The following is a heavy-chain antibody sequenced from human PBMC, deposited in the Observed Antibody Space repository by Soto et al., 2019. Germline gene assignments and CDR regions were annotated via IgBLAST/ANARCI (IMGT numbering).Heavy chain of an antibody. D-gene: IGHD2-2*02. V-gene: IGHV4-59*12. CDR2: IYYSGST. CDR1: GGSISSYY. J-gene: IGHJ5*02. CDR3: ARLVGVPAAISINWFDP. Sequence: SETLSLTCTVSGGSISSYYWSWIRQPPGKGLEWIGYIYYSGSTNYNPSLKSRVTISVDTSKNQFSLKLSSVTAADTAVYYCARLVGVPAAISINWFDPWGQGTLVTVSS.